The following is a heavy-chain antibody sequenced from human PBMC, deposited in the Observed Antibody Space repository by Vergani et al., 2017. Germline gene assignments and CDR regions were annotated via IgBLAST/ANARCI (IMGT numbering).Heavy chain of an antibody. J-gene: IGHJ5*01. CDR1: GYTFNTYD. CDR2: MNTNSGNT. CDR3: ARGQSGYCTGDICYIHPWFES. V-gene: IGHV1-8*02. Sequence: QVQLVQSGAEVKKPGASVKVSCKASGYTFNTYDINWVRQAPGQGLEWMGWMNTNSGNTGYAQKFQGRVTMTRDTSITTAYMELNSLRFGDTAVYYCARGQSGYCTGDICYIHPWFESWGQGTLVTVSS. D-gene: IGHD2-15*01.